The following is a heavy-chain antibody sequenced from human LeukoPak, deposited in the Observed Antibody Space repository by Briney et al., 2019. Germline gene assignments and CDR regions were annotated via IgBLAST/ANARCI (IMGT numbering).Heavy chain of an antibody. V-gene: IGHV4-59*01. CDR3: ARVGTVLLWFGDYGGGTGWFDP. J-gene: IGHJ5*02. CDR2: IYYSGST. D-gene: IGHD3-10*01. Sequence: SETLSLTCTVSGGSISSYYWSWIRQPPGKGLEWIGYIYYSGSTNYNPSLKSRVTISVDTSKNQFSLKLSSVTAADTAVYYCARVGTVLLWFGDYGGGTGWFDPWGQGTLVTVSS. CDR1: GGSISSYY.